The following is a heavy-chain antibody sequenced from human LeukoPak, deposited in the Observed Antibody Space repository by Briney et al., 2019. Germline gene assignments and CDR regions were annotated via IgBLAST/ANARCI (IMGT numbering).Heavy chain of an antibody. CDR2: IKSKTDGGTT. CDR3: TTDQVTMVRGVPPSFDY. D-gene: IGHD3-10*01. Sequence: GGSLRLSCAASGFTFSNAWMSWVRQAPGKGLELVGRIKSKTDGGTTDYAAPVKGRFTISRDDSKNTLYLQMNSLKTEDTAVYYCTTDQVTMVRGVPPSFDYWGQGTLVSVSS. CDR1: GFTFSNAW. V-gene: IGHV3-15*01. J-gene: IGHJ4*02.